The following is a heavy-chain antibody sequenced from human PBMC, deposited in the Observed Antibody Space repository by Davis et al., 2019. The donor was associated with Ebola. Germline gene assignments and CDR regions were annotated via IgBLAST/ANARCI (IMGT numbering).Heavy chain of an antibody. D-gene: IGHD1-26*01. CDR1: GYTFTGYY. CDR3: GRGGGSSKRTMGY. CDR2: INPNSGGT. Sequence: ASVKVSCKASGYTFTGYYMHWVRQAPGQGLEWMGWINPNSGGTNYAQKFQGWVTMTRDTSISTAYMELSRLESDNTAVYYCGRGGGSSKRTMGYWGQGTLVTVSS. V-gene: IGHV1-2*04. J-gene: IGHJ4*02.